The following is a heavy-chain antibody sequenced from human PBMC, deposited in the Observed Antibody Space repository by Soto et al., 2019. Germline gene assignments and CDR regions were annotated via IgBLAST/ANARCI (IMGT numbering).Heavy chain of an antibody. CDR1: GFTFSSYS. CDR3: ARDTTASAVAGYFDF. J-gene: IGHJ4*02. D-gene: IGHD6-19*01. CDR2: IRSSSSTI. Sequence: PGGTLRLSCPASGFTFSSYSMNWFGGAPGKGLEWVSYIRSSSSTIYYADSVKGRITISRENAKYSLYLQRNSLSLRRQETAVYYCARDTTASAVAGYFDFWGRGTLVTVSS. V-gene: IGHV3-48*02.